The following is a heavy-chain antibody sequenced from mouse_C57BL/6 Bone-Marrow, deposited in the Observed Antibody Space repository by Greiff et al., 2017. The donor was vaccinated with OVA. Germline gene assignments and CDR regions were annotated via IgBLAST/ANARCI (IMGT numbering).Heavy chain of an antibody. CDR1: EYEFPSHD. CDR3: ASSGAGSSWYFDV. J-gene: IGHJ1*03. Sequence: EVNVVESGGGLVPPGESLKLSCESNEYEFPSHDMSWVRKTPEKRLELVAAINSDGGSTYYPDTMERRFIISRDNTKKTLYLQMSSLRSEDTALYYCASSGAGSSWYFDVWGTGTTVTVSS. D-gene: IGHD1-1*01. V-gene: IGHV5-2*01. CDR2: INSDGGST.